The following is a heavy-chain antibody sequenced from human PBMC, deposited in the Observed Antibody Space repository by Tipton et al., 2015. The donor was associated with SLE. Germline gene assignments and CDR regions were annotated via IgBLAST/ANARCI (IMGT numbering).Heavy chain of an antibody. CDR1: GGSISSSSYY. Sequence: TLSLTCTVSGGSISSSSYYWGWIRQPPGKGLEWIGSIYYSGSTYYNPSLKSRVTISVDTSKNQFSLKLSSVTAADTAVYYCARMAFCSTTSCYYYYYGMDVWGQGTTVTVSS. V-gene: IGHV4-39*07. J-gene: IGHJ6*02. CDR2: IYYSGST. D-gene: IGHD2-2*01. CDR3: ARMAFCSTTSCYYYYYGMDV.